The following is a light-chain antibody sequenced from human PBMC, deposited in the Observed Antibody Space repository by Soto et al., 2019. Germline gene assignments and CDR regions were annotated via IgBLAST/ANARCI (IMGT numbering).Light chain of an antibody. CDR1: QRVSST. CDR2: GAS. Sequence: THSPDTLYLPPGERATLSCRAGQRVSSTSLNWYQQKPGQAPTLLIYGASNRATGTPDRFSGSGSGTEFTLTIGSLQSEDCALYYCQQYNNWPGTFGQGTKVDIK. J-gene: IGKJ1*01. CDR3: QQYNNWPGT. V-gene: IGKV3D-15*01.